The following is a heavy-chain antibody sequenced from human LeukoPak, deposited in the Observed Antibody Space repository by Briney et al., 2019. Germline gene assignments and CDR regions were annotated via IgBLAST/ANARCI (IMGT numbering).Heavy chain of an antibody. CDR3: ARGGGNIVVVPAARYYYYGMDV. V-gene: IGHV1-46*01. D-gene: IGHD2-2*01. Sequence: ASVKVSCKASGYTFTSYYMHWVRQAPGQGLEWMGIINPSVGSTSYAQKFQGRVTMTRDTSTSTVYMELSSLRSEDTAVYYCARGGGNIVVVPAARYYYYGMDVWGQGTTVTVSS. CDR1: GYTFTSYY. J-gene: IGHJ6*02. CDR2: INPSVGST.